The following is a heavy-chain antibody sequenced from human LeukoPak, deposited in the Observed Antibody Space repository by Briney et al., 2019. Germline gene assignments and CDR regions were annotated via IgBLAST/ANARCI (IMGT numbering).Heavy chain of an antibody. CDR1: GLTFSSYS. V-gene: IGHV3-21*01. CDR3: ARVRGGYYYQIDY. J-gene: IGHJ4*02. CDR2: ISSSSSYI. Sequence: GGSLRLSCAASGLTFSSYSMNWVRQAPGKGLEWVSSISSSSSYIYYADSVKGRFTISRDNAKNSLYLQMNSLRAEDTAVYYCARVRGGYYYQIDYWGQGTLVTVSS. D-gene: IGHD3-22*01.